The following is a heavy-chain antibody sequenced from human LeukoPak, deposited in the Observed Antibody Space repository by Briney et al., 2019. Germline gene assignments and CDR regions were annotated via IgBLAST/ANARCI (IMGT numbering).Heavy chain of an antibody. CDR2: TRSKANSYAT. V-gene: IGHV3-73*01. Sequence: PGGSLRLSCAASGFTFSGSAMHWVRQASGKGLEWVGRTRSKANSYATAYAASVKGRFTISRDDSKNTAYLQMNSLKTEDTAVYYCTRHDRTQDYFDYWGQGTLVTVSS. CDR3: TRHDRTQDYFDY. J-gene: IGHJ4*02. CDR1: GFTFSGSA.